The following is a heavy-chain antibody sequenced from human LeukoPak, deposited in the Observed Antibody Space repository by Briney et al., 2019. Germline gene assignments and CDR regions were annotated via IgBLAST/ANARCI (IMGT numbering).Heavy chain of an antibody. J-gene: IGHJ5*02. CDR1: GFTFSSYS. V-gene: IGHV3-21*04. CDR3: AKGLMMTLLWFGIDP. Sequence: GGSLRLSCAASGFTFSSYSMNWVRQAPGKGLEWVSSISSSSSYIYYADSVKGRFTISRDNAKNSLYLQMNSLRAEDTAVYYCAKGLMMTLLWFGIDPWGQGTLVTVSS. CDR2: ISSSSSYI. D-gene: IGHD3-10*01.